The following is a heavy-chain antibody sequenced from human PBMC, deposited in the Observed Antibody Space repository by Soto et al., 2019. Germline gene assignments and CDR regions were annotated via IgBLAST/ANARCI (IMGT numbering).Heavy chain of an antibody. CDR3: AKAHGTTVTNPPYYMDV. CDR1: GFTFSSYA. CDR2: ISGSGGST. Sequence: PGGSLRLSCAASGFTFSSYAMSWVRQAPGKGLEWVSAISGSGGSTYYADSVKGRFTISRDNSKNTLYLQMNSLRAEDTAVYYCAKAHGTTVTNPPYYMDVWGKGTTVTVSS. D-gene: IGHD4-4*01. J-gene: IGHJ6*03. V-gene: IGHV3-23*01.